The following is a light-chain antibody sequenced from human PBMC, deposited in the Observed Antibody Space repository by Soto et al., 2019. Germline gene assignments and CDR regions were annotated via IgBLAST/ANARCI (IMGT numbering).Light chain of an antibody. CDR3: AAWDDSLNGWV. J-gene: IGLJ3*02. CDR2: SKN. V-gene: IGLV1-44*01. CDR1: SSNIGSNT. Sequence: QPVLTQPPSASGTPGQRVTISCSGSSSNIGSNTVNWYQQLPGTAPKLLIYSKNQRPSGVPDRFSGSKSGTSASLSISGLQSEDEADYYCAAWDDSLNGWVFGGGTKLTVL.